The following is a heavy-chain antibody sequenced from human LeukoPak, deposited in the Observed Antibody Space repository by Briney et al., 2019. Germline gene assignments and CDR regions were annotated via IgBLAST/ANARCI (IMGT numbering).Heavy chain of an antibody. D-gene: IGHD2-15*01. CDR3: ARDHSRGAFDI. V-gene: IGHV4-61*02. Sequence: PSETLSLTCTVSGGSISSGSYYWSWIRQPAGKGLEWIGRIYTSGSTNYNPSLKSRVTISVDTSKNQFSLKLSSVTAADTAVYYCARDHSRGAFDIWGQGTMVTVSS. J-gene: IGHJ3*02. CDR2: IYTSGST. CDR1: GGSISSGSYY.